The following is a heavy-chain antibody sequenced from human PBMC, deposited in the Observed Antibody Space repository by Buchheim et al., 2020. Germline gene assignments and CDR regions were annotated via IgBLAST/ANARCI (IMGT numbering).Heavy chain of an antibody. D-gene: IGHD1-26*01. CDR3: ARGRGSYYVYYFDY. Sequence: QVQLVESGGGVVQPGRSLRLSCAASGFTFSSYGMHWVRQAPGKGLEWVAVIWYDGSNKYYAASVKGRFTISRDNSKNTLYLQMNSLRAEDTAVYYCARGRGSYYVYYFDYWGQGTL. J-gene: IGHJ4*02. V-gene: IGHV3-33*01. CDR1: GFTFSSYG. CDR2: IWYDGSNK.